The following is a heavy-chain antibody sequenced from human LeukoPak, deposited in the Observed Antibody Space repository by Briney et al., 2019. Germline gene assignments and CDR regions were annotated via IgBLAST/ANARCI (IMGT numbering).Heavy chain of an antibody. J-gene: IGHJ4*02. D-gene: IGHD3-22*01. CDR1: GFTFSSYG. Sequence: GRSLRLSCAASGFTFSSYGIHWVRQAPGKGLEWVAVISYDGSNKYYADSVKGRFTISRDNSKNTLYLQMNSLRAEDTAVYYCAKDADDSSGYYYPDYWGQGTLVTVSS. CDR2: ISYDGSNK. V-gene: IGHV3-30*18. CDR3: AKDADDSSGYYYPDY.